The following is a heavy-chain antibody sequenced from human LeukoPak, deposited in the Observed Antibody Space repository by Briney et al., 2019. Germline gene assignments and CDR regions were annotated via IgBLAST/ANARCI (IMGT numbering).Heavy chain of an antibody. Sequence: GGSLRLSCAASGFTFSSYGMHWVRQAPGKGLEWVAFIRYDGSNKYYADSVKGRFTISRDNSKNTLYLQMNSLRAEDTAVYYCARDTYSSGFFFFDYWGQGTLVTVSS. CDR1: GFTFSSYG. J-gene: IGHJ4*02. CDR3: ARDTYSSGFFFFDY. CDR2: IRYDGSNK. D-gene: IGHD3-3*01. V-gene: IGHV3-30*02.